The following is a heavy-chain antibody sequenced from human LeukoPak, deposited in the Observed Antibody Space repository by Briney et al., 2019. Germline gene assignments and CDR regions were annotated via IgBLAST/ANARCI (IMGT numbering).Heavy chain of an antibody. CDR3: ARGPNTDYGRRYYYYMDV. D-gene: IGHD4-17*01. CDR1: GFTFSSYW. CDR2: IKSDGSKT. J-gene: IGHJ6*03. V-gene: IGHV3-74*01. Sequence: GGSLRLSCAASGFTFSSYWMHWVRQAPGKGLVWVSRIKSDGSKTSYADSVKGRFTISRDNAKNTLYLQMNSLRAEDTAVYYCARGPNTDYGRRYYYYMDVWGKGTTVTVSS.